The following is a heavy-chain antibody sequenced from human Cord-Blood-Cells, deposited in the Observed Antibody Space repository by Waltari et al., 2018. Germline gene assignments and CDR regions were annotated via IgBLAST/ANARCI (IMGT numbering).Heavy chain of an antibody. CDR3: ATVVLQRGSYAFDI. CDR2: VDPEDGET. CDR1: GYTLTELS. J-gene: IGHJ3*02. D-gene: IGHD1-26*01. V-gene: IGHV1-24*01. Sequence: QVQLVQSGAEVKKPGASVKVSCMVSGYTLTELSMHWVRRAPGKGLEWMGGVDPEDGETIDAQKCQGKGTMTEDTSTDTAYMEMSSLRSEDTAVYYSATVVLQRGSYAFDIWGQGTMVTVSS.